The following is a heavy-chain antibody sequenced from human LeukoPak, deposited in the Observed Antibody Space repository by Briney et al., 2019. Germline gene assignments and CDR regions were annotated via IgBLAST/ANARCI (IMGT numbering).Heavy chain of an antibody. Sequence: KAGGSLRLSCAASGFTFDDYGMSWVRQASGKVLEWVGRIRSKANSYATAYAASVKGRFTISRDDSKNTAYLQMNSLKTEDTAVYYCTPYYYDSSGYYPVDYWGQGTLVTVSS. CDR3: TPYYYDSSGYYPVDY. CDR1: GFTFDDYG. V-gene: IGHV3-73*01. D-gene: IGHD3-22*01. CDR2: IRSKANSYAT. J-gene: IGHJ4*02.